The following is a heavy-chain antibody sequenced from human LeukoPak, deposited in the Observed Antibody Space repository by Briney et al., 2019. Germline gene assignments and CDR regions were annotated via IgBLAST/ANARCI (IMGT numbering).Heavy chain of an antibody. CDR2: IRGSSSTI. J-gene: IGHJ4*02. D-gene: IGHD6-19*01. Sequence: PGGSLRLSCAASGLTFSSYSMNWVRQAPGKGREGVSYIRGSSSTIYDADSVKGRFTLSRDNAKHSLYLQMNSLRAEDTAVYYCARDGGGYSSGWPYFDYWGQGTLVIVSS. CDR3: ARDGGGYSSGWPYFDY. CDR1: GLTFSSYS. V-gene: IGHV3-48*01.